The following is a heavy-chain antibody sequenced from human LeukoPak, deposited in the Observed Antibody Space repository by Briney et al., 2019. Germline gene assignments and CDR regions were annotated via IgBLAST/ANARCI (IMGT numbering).Heavy chain of an antibody. D-gene: IGHD5-18*01. CDR1: GGTFSSDA. V-gene: IGHV1-69*05. CDR2: IIPIFGTA. CDR3: ARGALPMVTSGCGY. Sequence: SVKVSCKASGGTFSSDAISWGRQAPGQGLEWMGGIIPIFGTANYAQKFQGRVTITTDESTSTAYMELSSLRSEDTAVYYCARGALPMVTSGCGYWGQGTLVTVSS. J-gene: IGHJ4*02.